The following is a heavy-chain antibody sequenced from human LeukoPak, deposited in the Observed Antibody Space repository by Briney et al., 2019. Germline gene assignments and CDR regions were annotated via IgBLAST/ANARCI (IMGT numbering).Heavy chain of an antibody. CDR3: ARVQNEWQLLPGFDY. D-gene: IGHD1-26*01. V-gene: IGHV3-74*01. CDR2: INTDGSST. J-gene: IGHJ4*02. Sequence: PGRSLRLSCAASGFTFSSYAMHWVRQAPGKGLVWVSRINTDGSSTAYADSVKGRFTISRDNAKNTVYLQMNSLRAEDTAVYYCARVQNEWQLLPGFDYWGQGTLVTVSS. CDR1: GFTFSSYA.